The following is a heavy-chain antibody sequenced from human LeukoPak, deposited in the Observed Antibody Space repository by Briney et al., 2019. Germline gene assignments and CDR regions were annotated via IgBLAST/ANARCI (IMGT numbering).Heavy chain of an antibody. CDR1: GFTFSSYA. J-gene: IGHJ4*02. CDR2: ISYDGSNK. Sequence: GGSLRLSCAASGFTFSSYAMHWVRQAPGKGLEWVAVISYDGSNKYYADSVKGRFTISRDNSKNTLYLQMNSLRAEDTAVYYCARARGYCSGRSCYYFDYWGQGTLVTVSS. D-gene: IGHD2-15*01. V-gene: IGHV3-30*04. CDR3: ARARGYCSGRSCYYFDY.